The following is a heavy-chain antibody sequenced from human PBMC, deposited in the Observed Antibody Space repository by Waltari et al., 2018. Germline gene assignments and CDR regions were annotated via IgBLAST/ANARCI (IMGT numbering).Heavy chain of an antibody. CDR3: ARMRVEAAGTSPYFDY. CDR1: GFSLSTSGMR. CDR2: LDWDDDK. D-gene: IGHD6-13*01. J-gene: IGHJ4*02. Sequence: QVTLKESGPALVKPTQTLTLTCTFSGFSLSTSGMRVSWIRQPPGKALEWLARLDWDDDKFYSTSLKTRLTISKDTSKNQVVLTMTNMDPVDTATYYCARMRVEAAGTSPYFDYWGQGTLVTVSS. V-gene: IGHV2-70*04.